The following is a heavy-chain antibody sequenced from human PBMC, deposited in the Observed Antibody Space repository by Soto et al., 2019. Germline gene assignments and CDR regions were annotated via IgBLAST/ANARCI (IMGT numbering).Heavy chain of an antibody. J-gene: IGHJ6*02. CDR3: ARPRRDYYYYYGMDD. V-gene: IGHV3-30*03. Sequence: QVQLVESGGGVVQPGRSLRLSCAASGFTFSGYGMHWVRQAPGKGLEWVAVISNDALNKYYADSVKGRFAISRDDSRNTLYLQMNSLRAEDTAVYYCARPRRDYYYYYGMDDWGQGTTVTVSS. CDR2: ISNDALNK. CDR1: GFTFSGYG.